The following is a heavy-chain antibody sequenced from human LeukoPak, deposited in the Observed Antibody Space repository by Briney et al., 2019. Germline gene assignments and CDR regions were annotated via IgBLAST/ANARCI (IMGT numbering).Heavy chain of an antibody. D-gene: IGHD3-22*01. J-gene: IGHJ4*02. CDR2: INAGNGNT. V-gene: IGHV1-3*03. CDR3: AGDHPYYDSSGYYYPYYFDY. Sequence: GASVKVSCKASGYTFTSYAMHWVRQAPGQRLEWMGWINAGNGNTKYSQEFQGRVTITRDTSASTAYMELSSLRSEDMAVYYCAGDHPYYDSSGYYYPYYFDYWGQGTLVTVSS. CDR1: GYTFTSYA.